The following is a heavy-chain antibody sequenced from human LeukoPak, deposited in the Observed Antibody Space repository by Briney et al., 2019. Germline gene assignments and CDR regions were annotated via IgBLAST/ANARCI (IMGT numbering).Heavy chain of an antibody. Sequence: GGSLRLSCAASGFTFSDYYMSWIRQAPGKGLEWVSYISSSGSTIYYADSVKGRFTISRYNAKNSLYLQMNSLRAEDTAVYYCARDGGATTQDAFDIWGQGKMVTVSS. D-gene: IGHD1-26*01. V-gene: IGHV3-11*01. CDR1: GFTFSDYY. J-gene: IGHJ3*02. CDR3: ARDGGATTQDAFDI. CDR2: ISSSGSTI.